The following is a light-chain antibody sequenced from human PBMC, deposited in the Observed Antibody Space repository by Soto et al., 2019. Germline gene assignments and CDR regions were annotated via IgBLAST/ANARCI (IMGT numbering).Light chain of an antibody. J-gene: IGKJ5*01. CDR3: QQLKSYPLT. V-gene: IGKV1-9*01. Sequence: DIQLTQSPSFLSASVGDRVTITCRASQGISSYLAWYQQKPGKAPNLLIYAASTLQSGVPSRFSGSGSGTEFTLTISSLQPEDFATYHCQQLKSYPLTFGQGTRLEI. CDR2: AAS. CDR1: QGISSY.